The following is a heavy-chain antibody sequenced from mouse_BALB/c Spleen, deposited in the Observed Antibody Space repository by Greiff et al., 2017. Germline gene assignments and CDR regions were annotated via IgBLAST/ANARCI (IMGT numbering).Heavy chain of an antibody. J-gene: IGHJ4*01. D-gene: IGHD1-1*01. CDR2: IYPGGGYT. CDR1: GYTFTNYW. V-gene: IGHV1-63*02. Sequence: VQRVESGAELVRPGTSVKISCKASGYTFTNYWLGWVKQRPGHGLEWIGDIYPGGGYTNYNEKFKGKATLTADTSSSTAYMQLSSLTSEDSAVYFCARSRRAMDYWGQGTSVTVSS. CDR3: ARSRRAMDY.